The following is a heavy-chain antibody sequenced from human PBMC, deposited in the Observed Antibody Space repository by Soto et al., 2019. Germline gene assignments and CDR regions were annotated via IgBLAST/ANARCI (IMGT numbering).Heavy chain of an antibody. J-gene: IGHJ3*02. CDR3: ASSLTVTTYFLNAFDI. CDR1: GYSISSGYY. D-gene: IGHD4-17*01. CDR2: IYHSGST. Sequence: PSETLSLTCAVSGYSISSGYYWGWIQQPPGKGLEWIGSIYHSGSTYYNPSLKSRVTISVDTSKNQFSLKLSSVTAADTAVYYCASSLTVTTYFLNAFDIWGQGTMVTVSS. V-gene: IGHV4-38-2*01.